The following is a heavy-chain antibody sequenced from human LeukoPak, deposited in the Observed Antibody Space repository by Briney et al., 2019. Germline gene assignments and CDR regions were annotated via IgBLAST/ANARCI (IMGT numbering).Heavy chain of an antibody. CDR2: INHSGST. J-gene: IGHJ6*03. Sequence: SETLSLTCAVYGGSFSGYYWSWIRQPPGKGLEWIGEINHSGSTNYNPSLKSRVTISVDTSKNQFSLKLSPVTAADTAVYYCAREYSSSSVYYYYMDVWGKGTTVTVSS. CDR1: GGSFSGYY. D-gene: IGHD6-6*01. CDR3: AREYSSSSVYYYYMDV. V-gene: IGHV4-34*01.